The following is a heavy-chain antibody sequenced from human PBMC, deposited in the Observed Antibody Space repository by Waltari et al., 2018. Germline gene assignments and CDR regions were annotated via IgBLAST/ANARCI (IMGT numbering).Heavy chain of an antibody. CDR1: GYTFTGYY. V-gene: IGHV1-2*06. J-gene: IGHJ6*04. D-gene: IGHD3-22*01. Sequence: QVQLVQSGAEVKKPGASVKVSCKASGYTFTGYYMHWVRQAPGQGLEWMGRINPNSGGTNYAQKFQGRVNMTRDTSISTAYMELSRLRSDDTAVYYCARVYKAYDSSTMDVWGKGTTVTVSS. CDR3: ARVYKAYDSSTMDV. CDR2: INPNSGGT.